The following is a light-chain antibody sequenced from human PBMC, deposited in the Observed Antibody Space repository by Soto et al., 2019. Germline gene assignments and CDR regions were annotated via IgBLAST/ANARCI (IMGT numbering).Light chain of an antibody. CDR3: GADHGSGSNFVYV. CDR1: SDYSVYK. CDR2: VGPGGIVG. V-gene: IGLV9-49*01. Sequence: QSVLTQPPSASASLGASVTLTCTLSSDYSVYKVDWCHQRPGKGPRFVMRVGPGGIVGSKGDGIPDRFSVLGSGLNRYLTIKNIQEEDEGDYHCGADHGSGSNFVYVFGSGTKLTVL. J-gene: IGLJ1*01.